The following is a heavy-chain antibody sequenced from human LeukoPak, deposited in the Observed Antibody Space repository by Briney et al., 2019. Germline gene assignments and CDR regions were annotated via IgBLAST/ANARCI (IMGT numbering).Heavy chain of an antibody. CDR3: ARRGVTTNAVDI. Sequence: PSETLSLTSTVSGGSISSYYWSWIRQPPGKGLEWIGYIFYSGITNYNPSLKSRVTISVDTSKNQFSLKLSSVTAADTAVYYCARRGVTTNAVDIWGQGTMVTVSS. D-gene: IGHD4-17*01. V-gene: IGHV4-59*08. CDR2: IFYSGIT. CDR1: GGSISSYY. J-gene: IGHJ3*02.